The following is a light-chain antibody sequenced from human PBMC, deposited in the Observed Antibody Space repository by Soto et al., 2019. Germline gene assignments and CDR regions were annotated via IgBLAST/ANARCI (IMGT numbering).Light chain of an antibody. J-gene: IGKJ1*01. CDR1: QSISSS. Sequence: DIQITQSPSSLSASVGQRVAITFRSSQSISSSLNWYHQKPGKAPNLLIYAASTLQSGVPSRLSGSGSGTDFTLTISSLQPEAFATYSCKQSYSSPPTFGKGTKVDIK. CDR3: KQSYSSPPT. CDR2: AAS. V-gene: IGKV1-39*01.